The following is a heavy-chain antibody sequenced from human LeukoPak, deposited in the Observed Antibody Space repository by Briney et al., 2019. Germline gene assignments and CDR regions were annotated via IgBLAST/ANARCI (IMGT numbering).Heavy chain of an antibody. CDR2: IYPRDSDT. D-gene: IGHD3-3*01. J-gene: IGHJ4*02. CDR3: ARWHPSWDFPY. V-gene: IGHV5-51*01. CDR1: GYNFASYW. Sequence: GESLKISCKGSGYNFASYWIGWVRQMPGEGLEWMGIIYPRDSDTRYSPSFQGQVTISADKSISTAYLQWSSLRASDTAMYYCARWHPSWDFPYWGQGTLVTVSS.